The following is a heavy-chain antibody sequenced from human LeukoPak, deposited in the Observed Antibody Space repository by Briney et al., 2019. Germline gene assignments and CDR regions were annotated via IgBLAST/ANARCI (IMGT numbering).Heavy chain of an antibody. CDR1: GGSISINIHY. J-gene: IGHJ4*01. D-gene: IGHD6-13*01. V-gene: IGHV4-39*02. Sequence: SETLSLTCSVSGGSISINIHYWAWIRQPPVKGLEWIGSIFYSGGTYYNASVKSRVTMSVDTSKNQFSLKLSSVTAADTAVYYCARDGIEVAGTGYFDYWDHGTLVTVSS. CDR3: ARDGIEVAGTGYFDY. CDR2: IFYSGGT.